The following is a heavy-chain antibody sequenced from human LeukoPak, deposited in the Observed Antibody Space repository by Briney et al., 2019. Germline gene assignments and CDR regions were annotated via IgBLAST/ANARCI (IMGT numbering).Heavy chain of an antibody. J-gene: IGHJ4*02. CDR3: ARATYYDFWSGGYYFDY. D-gene: IGHD3-3*01. V-gene: IGHV4-59*08. CDR1: GGSISSYY. CDR2: IYYSGST. Sequence: SETLSLTCTVSGGSISSYYWSWIRQPPGKGLEWIGYIYYSGSTNYNPSLKSRVTISVGTSKTQFSLKLSSVTAAETAVYYCARATYYDFWSGGYYFDYWGQGTLVTVSS.